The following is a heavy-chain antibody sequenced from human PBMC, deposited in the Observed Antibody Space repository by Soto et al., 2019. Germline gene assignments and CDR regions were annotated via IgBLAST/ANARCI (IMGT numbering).Heavy chain of an antibody. V-gene: IGHV4-59*01. CDR1: GGSISSYY. D-gene: IGHD3-3*01. J-gene: IGHJ6*02. CDR2: IYYSGST. Sequence: KTSETLSLTCTVSGGSISSYYWSWIRQPPGKGLEWIGYIYYSGSTNYNPSLKSRVTISVDTSKNQFSLKLSSVTAADTAVYYCARVALRFLEWPTIYYYYGMDVWGQGTTVTVSS. CDR3: ARVALRFLEWPTIYYYYGMDV.